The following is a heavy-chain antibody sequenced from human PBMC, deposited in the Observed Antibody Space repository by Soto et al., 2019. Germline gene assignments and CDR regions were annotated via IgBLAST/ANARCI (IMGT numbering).Heavy chain of an antibody. Sequence: EMHLLESGGGLVQAGGSLRLSCAASGFTVSSYALNWVRQAPGKGLEWVSGISASTYYADSVKGRFTISRDTSKNTLYLQMNSLRDEDTAIYFCAIRMYSTRWYYLDYWGQGPLVTVSS. CDR2: ISAST. CDR1: GFTVSSYA. J-gene: IGHJ4*02. CDR3: AIRMYSTRWYYLDY. V-gene: IGHV3-23*01. D-gene: IGHD6-13*01.